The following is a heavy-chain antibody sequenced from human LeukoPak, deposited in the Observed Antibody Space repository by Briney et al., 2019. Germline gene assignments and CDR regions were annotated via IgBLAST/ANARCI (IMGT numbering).Heavy chain of an antibody. Sequence: PGRSLRLSCAASGFTFSSYGMHWVRQAPGKGLEWVAVISYDGSNKYYADSVKGRFTISRDNSKNTLYLQMSSLRAEDTAVYYCAKEVGGGYYYGSGSRNWFDPWGQGTLVTVSS. V-gene: IGHV3-30*18. D-gene: IGHD3-10*01. J-gene: IGHJ5*02. CDR3: AKEVGGGYYYGSGSRNWFDP. CDR1: GFTFSSYG. CDR2: ISYDGSNK.